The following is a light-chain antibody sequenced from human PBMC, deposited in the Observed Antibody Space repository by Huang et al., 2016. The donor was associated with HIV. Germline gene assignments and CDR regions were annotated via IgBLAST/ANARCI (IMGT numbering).Light chain of an antibody. J-gene: IGKJ1*01. CDR3: QQYGSSPPT. CDR2: AAS. Sequence: EIVLTQSPGTLSLSPGERATLSCRASQSISSSYLAWYQQKPGQAPRLLIVAASTRATGIPDRFSGSGSGTDFTLIISRLEPEDFAVFYCQQYGSSPPTFGQGTKVEIK. CDR1: QSISSSY. V-gene: IGKV3-20*01.